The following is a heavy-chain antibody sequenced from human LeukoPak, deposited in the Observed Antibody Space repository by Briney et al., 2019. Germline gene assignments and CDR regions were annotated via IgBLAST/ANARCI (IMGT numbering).Heavy chain of an antibody. CDR2: ISAYNGNT. D-gene: IGHD2-2*01. Sequence: ASVKVSCKASGYTFTSYGISWVRQAPGQGLEWMGWISAYNGNTNYAQKLQGRVTMTTDTSTSTAYMELRSLRSDDTAVYYCARDTDQDIVVVPAVVDYWGQGTLVTVSS. J-gene: IGHJ4*02. V-gene: IGHV1-18*01. CDR3: ARDTDQDIVVVPAVVDY. CDR1: GYTFTSYG.